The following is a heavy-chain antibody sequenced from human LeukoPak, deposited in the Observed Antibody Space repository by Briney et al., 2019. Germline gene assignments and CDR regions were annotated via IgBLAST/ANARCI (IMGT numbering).Heavy chain of an antibody. CDR1: GFTFSSFE. V-gene: IGHV3-23*01. Sequence: PGGSLRLSCAASGFTFSSFEMSWVRQAPGKGLEWVSAISGSGGSAYYADSVKGRFTISRDNSKNTLYLQMNSLRAEDTAVYYCAKDRRGGYYDSSGYFDYWGQGTLVTVSS. J-gene: IGHJ4*02. CDR3: AKDRRGGYYDSSGYFDY. CDR2: ISGSGGSA. D-gene: IGHD3-22*01.